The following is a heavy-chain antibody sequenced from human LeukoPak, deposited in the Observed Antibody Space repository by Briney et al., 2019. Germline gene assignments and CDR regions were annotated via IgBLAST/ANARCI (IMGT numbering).Heavy chain of an antibody. CDR2: IYYSGST. CDR1: GGSISSSSYY. V-gene: IGHV4-39*01. CDR3: ARHFPQSSGYRFHLTGGGFDP. D-gene: IGHD3-22*01. J-gene: IGHJ5*02. Sequence: SETLSLTCTVSGGSISSSSYYWGWIRQPPGKGLEWIGSIYYSGSTYYNPSLKSRVTISVDTSKNQFSLKLSSVTAADTAVYYCARHFPQSSGYRFHLTGGGFDPWRQGTLVTVSS.